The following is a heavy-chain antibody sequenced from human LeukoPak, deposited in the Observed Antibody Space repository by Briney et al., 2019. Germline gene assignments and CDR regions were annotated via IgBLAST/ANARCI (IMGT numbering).Heavy chain of an antibody. Sequence: ASVKVSCKASGGTFSSYAISWVRQAPGQGLEWMGRIIPILGIANYAQKFQSRVTITADKSTSTAYMELSSLRSEDTAVYYCARGDLPSGWYSYWGQGTLVTVSS. CDR3: ARGDLPSGWYSY. J-gene: IGHJ4*02. CDR1: GGTFSSYA. D-gene: IGHD6-19*01. V-gene: IGHV1-69*04. CDR2: IIPILGIA.